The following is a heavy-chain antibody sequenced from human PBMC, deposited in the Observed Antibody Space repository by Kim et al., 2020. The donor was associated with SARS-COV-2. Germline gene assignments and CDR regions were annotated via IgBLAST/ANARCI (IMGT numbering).Heavy chain of an antibody. J-gene: IGHJ6*02. CDR3: ARGRYCSSTSCPYYYYGMDV. V-gene: IGHV3-21*01. D-gene: IGHD2-2*01. CDR1: GFTFSSYS. CDR2: ISSSSSYI. Sequence: GGSLRLSCAASGFTFSSYSMNWVRQAPGKGLEWVSSISSSSSYIYYADSVKGRFTISRDNAKNSLYLQMNSLRAEDTAVYYCARGRYCSSTSCPYYYYGMDVWGQGTTVTVSS.